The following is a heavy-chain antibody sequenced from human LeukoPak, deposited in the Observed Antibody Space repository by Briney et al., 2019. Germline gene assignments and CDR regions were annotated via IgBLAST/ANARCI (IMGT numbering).Heavy chain of an antibody. V-gene: IGHV1-8*01. Sequence: ASVKVSCKASGYTFTSYDINWVRPATGQGLEWMGWMNPNSGNTGYAQKFQGRVTMTRNTSISTAYMELSSLRSEDTAVYYCARGIIAAAGDFDYWGQGTLVTVSS. CDR2: MNPNSGNT. CDR1: GYTFTSYD. D-gene: IGHD6-13*01. CDR3: ARGIIAAAGDFDY. J-gene: IGHJ4*02.